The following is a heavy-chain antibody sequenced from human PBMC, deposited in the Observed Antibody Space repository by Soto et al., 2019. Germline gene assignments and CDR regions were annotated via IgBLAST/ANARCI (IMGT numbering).Heavy chain of an antibody. V-gene: IGHV3-43*01. CDR2: VTRDGGST. CDR3: AKERSRIFHY. Sequence: PGGSLRLSCAASGFTFHDYTMHWVRQVPGKSLEWVSLVTRDGGSTFYADSVKGRFTISRDNIENYVYLQMNGLRTEDSALYYCAKERSRIFHYWGQGTLVTVSS. D-gene: IGHD3-9*01. J-gene: IGHJ4*02. CDR1: GFTFHDYT.